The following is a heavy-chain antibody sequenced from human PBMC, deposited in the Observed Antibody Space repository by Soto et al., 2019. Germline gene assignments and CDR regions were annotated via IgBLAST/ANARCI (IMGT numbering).Heavy chain of an antibody. D-gene: IGHD5-12*01. Sequence: QLQLQESGPGLVKPSETLSLTCTVSGGSISSSSYYWGWIRQPPGKGLEWIGSIYYSGSTYYNPSLKSRVTISVDTSKNQFSLKLSSVTAADTAVYYCARHHIGMATITPFDYWGQGTLVTVSS. V-gene: IGHV4-39*01. J-gene: IGHJ4*02. CDR1: GGSISSSSYY. CDR3: ARHHIGMATITPFDY. CDR2: IYYSGST.